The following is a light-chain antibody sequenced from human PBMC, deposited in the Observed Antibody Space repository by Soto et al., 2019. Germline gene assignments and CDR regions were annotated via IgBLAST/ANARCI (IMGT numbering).Light chain of an antibody. CDR2: EVS. J-gene: IGLJ2*01. CDR1: SSDVGGYNY. CDR3: SSFAGNNNLV. V-gene: IGLV2-8*01. Sequence: QSALTKPPSASGSPGQSVTISCTGTSSDVGGYNYVSWYQQHPGKAPKLMISEVSKRPSGVPDRFSGSKSGNTASLTVSGLHSEDEAYYYCSSFAGNNNLVFGGGTKLTVL.